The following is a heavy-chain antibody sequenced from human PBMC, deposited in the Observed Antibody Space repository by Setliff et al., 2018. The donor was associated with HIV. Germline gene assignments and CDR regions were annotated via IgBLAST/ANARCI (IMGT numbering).Heavy chain of an antibody. CDR3: ARSGYSSSWGAFDI. D-gene: IGHD6-13*01. V-gene: IGHV4-34*01. Sequence: SETLSLTCAVYGGSFSGYYWSWIRQPPGKGLEWIGEINHSGSTNYNPSLKSRVTISVDTSKNQFSLKLSSVTAADTAVYYCARSGYSSSWGAFDIWGQGTMVTVAS. J-gene: IGHJ3*02. CDR2: INHSGST. CDR1: GGSFSGYY.